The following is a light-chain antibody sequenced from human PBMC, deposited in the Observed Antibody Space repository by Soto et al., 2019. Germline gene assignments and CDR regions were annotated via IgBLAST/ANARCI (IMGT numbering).Light chain of an antibody. CDR3: QQYYGLPLT. Sequence: DIVMTQSLESLAVSLGERATINCKSSQTVLYDSNNKNYLAWYQQKSGQPPKLLISWASSRASGVPDRFGGSGSGTDFTLTISSLQAEDVAVYYCQQYYGLPLTFGGGTKVEI. CDR1: QTVLYDSNNKNY. V-gene: IGKV4-1*01. J-gene: IGKJ4*01. CDR2: WAS.